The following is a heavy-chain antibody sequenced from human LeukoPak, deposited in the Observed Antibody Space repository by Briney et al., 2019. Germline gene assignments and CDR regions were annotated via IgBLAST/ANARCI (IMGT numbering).Heavy chain of an antibody. Sequence: PGGSLRLSCAASGFTFSSYSMNWVRQAPGKGLEWVSSISSSSSYIYYADSVKGRFTISRDNAKNSLYLQMNSLRAEDTAVYYCARDVVVTPYHDAFDIWGQGTMVTVTS. CDR3: ARDVVVTPYHDAFDI. CDR1: GFTFSSYS. CDR2: ISSSSSYI. D-gene: IGHD4-23*01. V-gene: IGHV3-21*01. J-gene: IGHJ3*02.